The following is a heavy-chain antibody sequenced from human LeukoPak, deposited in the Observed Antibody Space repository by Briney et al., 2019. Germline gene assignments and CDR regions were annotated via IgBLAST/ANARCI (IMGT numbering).Heavy chain of an antibody. V-gene: IGHV3-30-3*01. CDR1: GFTVSSNY. CDR3: ARGPHGDFSAPSPPGDRVEPYFDY. D-gene: IGHD4-17*01. CDR2: RSYDGSNK. Sequence: GGSLRLSCAASGFTVSSNYMSWVRQAPGKGLERVAVRSYDGSNKYYADSVKGRFTISRDNSKNTLYLQMNSLRAEDTAVYYCARGPHGDFSAPSPPGDRVEPYFDYWGQGTLVTVSS. J-gene: IGHJ4*02.